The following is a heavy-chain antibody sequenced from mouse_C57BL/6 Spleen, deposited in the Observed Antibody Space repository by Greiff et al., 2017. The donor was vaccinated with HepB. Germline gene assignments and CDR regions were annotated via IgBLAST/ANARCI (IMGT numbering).Heavy chain of an antibody. CDR1: GFTFSDYG. J-gene: IGHJ2*01. CDR2: ISSGSSTI. CDR3: ARPYDGYYFDY. D-gene: IGHD2-3*01. Sequence: VQLKESGGGLVKPGGSLKLSCAASGFTFSDYGMHWVRQAPEKGLEWVAYISSGSSTIYYADTVKGRCTTSRDKAKNTLFLQMTSLRSEDTAMYYCARPYDGYYFDYWGQGTTLTGSS. V-gene: IGHV5-17*01.